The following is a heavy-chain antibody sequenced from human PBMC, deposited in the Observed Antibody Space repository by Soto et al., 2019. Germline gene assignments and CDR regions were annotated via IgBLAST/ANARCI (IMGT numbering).Heavy chain of an antibody. J-gene: IGHJ4*02. CDR2: IIPKFGTT. CDR1: GGSFSTYG. CDR3: ARELDPYYGGNSLSLGY. V-gene: IGHV1-69*13. Sequence: QVQLVQSGAEVKKPGSSVKVSCKASGGSFSTYGINWVRLAPGQGLEWMGGIIPKFGTTNYAQKFRGRVTITADESTKTGYMELNYLRSEDTAVYFCARELDPYYGGNSLSLGYWGQGTLVTVSS. D-gene: IGHD4-17*01.